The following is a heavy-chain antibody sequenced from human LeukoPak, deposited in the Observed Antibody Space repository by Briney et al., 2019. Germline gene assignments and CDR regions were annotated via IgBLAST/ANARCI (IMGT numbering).Heavy chain of an antibody. Sequence: SETLPLTCTVSGGSISSSSYYWGWIRQPPGKGLEWIGSIYYSGSTYYNPSLKSRVTISVDTSKNQFSLKLSSVTAADTAVYYCARQIVGATPFDYWGQGTLVTVSS. CDR3: ARQIVGATPFDY. J-gene: IGHJ4*02. V-gene: IGHV4-39*01. CDR1: GGSISSSSYY. D-gene: IGHD1-26*01. CDR2: IYYSGST.